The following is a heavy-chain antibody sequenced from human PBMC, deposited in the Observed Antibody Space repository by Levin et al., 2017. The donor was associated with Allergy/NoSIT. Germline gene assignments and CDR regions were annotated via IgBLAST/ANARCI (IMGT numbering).Heavy chain of an antibody. V-gene: IGHV1-69*13. CDR2: IIPIFGTA. Sequence: SVKVSCKASGGTFSSYAISWVRQAPGQGLEWMGGIIPIFGTANYAQKFQGRVTITADESTSTAYMELSSLRSEDTAVYYCASGYYDSSGYYHPFDYWGQGTLVTVSS. CDR1: GGTFSSYA. CDR3: ASGYYDSSGYYHPFDY. J-gene: IGHJ4*02. D-gene: IGHD3-22*01.